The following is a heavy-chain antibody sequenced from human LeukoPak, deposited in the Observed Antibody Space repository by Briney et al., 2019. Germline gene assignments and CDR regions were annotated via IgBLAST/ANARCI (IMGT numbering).Heavy chain of an antibody. J-gene: IGHJ6*03. D-gene: IGHD2-2*01. V-gene: IGHV4-38-2*01. CDR2: LYHPDST. CDR3: ARQYDSYFYYYLDL. CDR1: GYPINNAYY. Sequence: SETLSHTCAVSGYPINNAYYWVWIRQPPGKGLEWIGSLYHPDSTYYNPSLKSRVTMSVDTSRNQFSLKLSFVTAADTAAYYCARQYDSYFYYYLDLWGTGTTVTVSS.